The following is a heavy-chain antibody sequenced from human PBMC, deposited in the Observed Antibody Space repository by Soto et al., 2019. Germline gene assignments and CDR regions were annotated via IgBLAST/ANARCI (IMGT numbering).Heavy chain of an antibody. Sequence: SQTLSLTCAISGDSVSSNSAAWNWIRQSPSRGLEWLGRTYYRSKWYNDYAVSVKSRITINPDTSKNQFSLQLNSVTPEDTAVYYCARVRYSSGLRYYYYYGMDVWGQGTTVTVSS. CDR1: GDSVSSNSAA. V-gene: IGHV6-1*01. CDR3: ARVRYSSGLRYYYYYGMDV. J-gene: IGHJ6*02. CDR2: TYYRSKWYN. D-gene: IGHD6-19*01.